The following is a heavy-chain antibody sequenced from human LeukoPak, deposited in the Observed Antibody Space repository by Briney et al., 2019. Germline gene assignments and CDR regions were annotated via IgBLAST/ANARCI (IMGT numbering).Heavy chain of an antibody. V-gene: IGHV1-46*01. J-gene: IGHJ4*02. Sequence: ASVKVSCKASGYTFTSYYMHWVRQAPGQGLEWMGIINPSGGSTSYAQKFQGRVTMTRDTSISTAYMDLSSLRSDDTAVYYCARGGWVRGVITRNGLDYWGQGTLVTVSS. CDR3: ARGGWVRGVITRNGLDY. D-gene: IGHD3-10*01. CDR2: INPSGGST. CDR1: GYTFTSYY.